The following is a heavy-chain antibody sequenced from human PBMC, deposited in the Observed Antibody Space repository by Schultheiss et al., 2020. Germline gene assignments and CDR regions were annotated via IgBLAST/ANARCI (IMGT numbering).Heavy chain of an antibody. Sequence: GGSLRLSCAASGMTYSNSWMSWVRQAPGKGLEWVGRIKSKSDDGTTDYAAPVKGRFTISRDDSKNTLYLQMNSLKTEDTAVYYCTTFMTFWIYWGQGTLVTVSS. D-gene: IGHD3-9*01. CDR3: TTFMTFWIY. V-gene: IGHV3-15*01. CDR2: IKSKSDDGTT. CDR1: GMTYSNSW. J-gene: IGHJ4*02.